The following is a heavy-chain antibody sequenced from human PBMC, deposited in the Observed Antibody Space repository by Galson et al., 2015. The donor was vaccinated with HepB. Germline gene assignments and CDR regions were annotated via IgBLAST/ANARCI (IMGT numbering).Heavy chain of an antibody. CDR3: AKPGSS. CDR1: GFTFSSYG. CDR2: ISYDGSNK. V-gene: IGHV3-30*18. Sequence: SLRLSCAASGFTFSSYGMHWVRQAPGKGLEWVAVISYDGSNKYYADSVKGRFTISRDNSKNTLYLQMNSQRAEDTAAYYCAKPGSSWGQGTLVTVSS. J-gene: IGHJ5*02. D-gene: IGHD3-10*01.